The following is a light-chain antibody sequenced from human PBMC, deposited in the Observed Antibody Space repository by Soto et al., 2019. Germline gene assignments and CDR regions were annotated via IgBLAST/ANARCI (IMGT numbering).Light chain of an antibody. Sequence: EIMMTQSPGTLSASPGERATLSCRASQSVSSNLAWYQQKPGQAPRLLIYAVSTRATGIPARFSGSGSGTEFTLTISSLQSEDFALYYCQQYGSSPWTFGQGTKLEIK. CDR3: QQYGSSPWT. CDR1: QSVSSN. V-gene: IGKV3-15*01. J-gene: IGKJ1*01. CDR2: AVS.